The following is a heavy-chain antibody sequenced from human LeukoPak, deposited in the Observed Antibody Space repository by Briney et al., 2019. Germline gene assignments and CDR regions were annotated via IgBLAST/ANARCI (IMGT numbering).Heavy chain of an antibody. CDR2: INPSGGST. CDR3: ARAVGANYYDSSGYFDY. Sequence: EASVKVSCKASGYTFTSYYMHWVRQAPGQGLEWMGIINPSGGSTSYAQKFQGRVTMTRDTSTSTVYMELSSLRSEDTAVYYCARAVGANYYDSSGYFDYWGQGTLVTVSS. J-gene: IGHJ4*02. D-gene: IGHD3-22*01. CDR1: GYTFTSYY. V-gene: IGHV1-46*01.